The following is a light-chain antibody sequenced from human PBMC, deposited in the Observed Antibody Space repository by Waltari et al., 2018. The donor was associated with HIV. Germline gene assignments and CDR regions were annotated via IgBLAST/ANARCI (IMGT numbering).Light chain of an antibody. V-gene: IGLV2-14*01. CDR1: NSDFGGHNS. CDR3: KSSTTRSTPCV. Sequence: QSALTQPASVSGSPGQSITSSCTGTNSDFGGHNSVAWYQQHPGKAPKLIIYDVSNRPAGVSDRFSCAKSGNTASLTISGLQAEDEADYYCKSSTTRSTPCVFGSGTKVTVL. J-gene: IGLJ1*01. CDR2: DVS.